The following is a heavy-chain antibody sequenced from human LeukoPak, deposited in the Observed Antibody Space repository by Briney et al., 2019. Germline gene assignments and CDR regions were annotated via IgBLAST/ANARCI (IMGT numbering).Heavy chain of an antibody. CDR2: IYYSGST. CDR1: GGSINSYY. CDR3: AIRRYSCGWYPIDAFDI. J-gene: IGHJ3*02. V-gene: IGHV4-59*01. D-gene: IGHD6-19*01. Sequence: SETLSLTCTVSGGSINSYYWSWIRQPPGEGLEWIGYIYYSGSTNYNPSLKSRVTISVDTSKNQFSLKLSSVTPADTAVYYCAIRRYSCGWYPIDAFDIWGQGTMVTVSS.